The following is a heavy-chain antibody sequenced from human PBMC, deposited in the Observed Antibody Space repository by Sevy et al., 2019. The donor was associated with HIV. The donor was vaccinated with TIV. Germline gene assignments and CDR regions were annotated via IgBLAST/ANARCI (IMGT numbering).Heavy chain of an antibody. Sequence: GGSLRLSCAASGFTFSTYNMNWVRQAPGKGLEWVSSITFSSNYIYYADSVKGRFTISRDNAKNSLYLQINSLRAEDTAVYYCARSWEQQLHDAFDIWGQGTMVTVSS. CDR3: ARSWEQQLHDAFDI. CDR1: GFTFSTYN. J-gene: IGHJ3*02. V-gene: IGHV3-21*01. D-gene: IGHD6-13*01. CDR2: ITFSSNYI.